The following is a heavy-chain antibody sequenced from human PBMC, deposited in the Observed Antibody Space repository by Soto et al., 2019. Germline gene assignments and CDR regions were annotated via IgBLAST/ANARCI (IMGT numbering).Heavy chain of an antibody. CDR1: GYTFTSYD. D-gene: IGHD1-7*01. J-gene: IGHJ6*02. Sequence: GASVKVSCKASGYTFTSYDINWVRQATGQGLEWMGWMNPNSGNTGYAQKFQGRVTMTRNTSISTAFMELSSLGSEDTAIYHCARGTRTTDVWGQGTTVTVSS. CDR2: MNPNSGNT. V-gene: IGHV1-8*01. CDR3: ARGTRTTDV.